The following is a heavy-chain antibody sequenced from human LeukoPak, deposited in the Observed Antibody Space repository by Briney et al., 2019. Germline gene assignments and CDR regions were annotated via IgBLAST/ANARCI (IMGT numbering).Heavy chain of an antibody. CDR1: GFTFSGSA. Sequence: GGSLKLSCAASGFTFSGSAMHWVRQASGKGLEWVGRIRSKASSYATAYAASVKGRFTISRDDSKNTAYLQMNSLKTEDTAVYYCTRPPKGGFDPWGQGTLVTVSS. CDR3: TRPPKGGFDP. V-gene: IGHV3-73*01. J-gene: IGHJ5*02. CDR2: IRSKASSYAT.